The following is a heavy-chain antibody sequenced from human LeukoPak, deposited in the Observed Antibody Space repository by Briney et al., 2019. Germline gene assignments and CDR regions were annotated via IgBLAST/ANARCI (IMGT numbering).Heavy chain of an antibody. CDR1: GYTFTSYV. CDR3: ARDPETTVTTPKAFDI. D-gene: IGHD4-17*01. CDR2: INAGNGNT. Sequence: ASVKVSCKASGYTFTSYVMHWVRQAPGQRLEWMGWINAGNGNTKSSQKFQGRVTITRDTSASTAYMELSSLRSEDTAVYYCARDPETTVTTPKAFDIWGQGTMVTVSS. V-gene: IGHV1-3*01. J-gene: IGHJ3*02.